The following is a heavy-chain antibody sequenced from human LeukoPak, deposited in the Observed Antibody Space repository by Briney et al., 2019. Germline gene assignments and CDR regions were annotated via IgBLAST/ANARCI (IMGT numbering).Heavy chain of an antibody. CDR3: ARGLRSVIYSGHWFDS. CDR1: GGSFNGYY. Sequence: SETLSLTCAVSGGSFNGYYWSWIRQPPGKGLEWIGEINHSESSNYNPSLKSRVSTSVDTAKNQLSLKVNSVPAADTAVYYCARGLRSVIYSGHWFDSWGQGTLVTVSS. V-gene: IGHV4-34*01. CDR2: INHSESS. D-gene: IGHD2-21*01. J-gene: IGHJ5*01.